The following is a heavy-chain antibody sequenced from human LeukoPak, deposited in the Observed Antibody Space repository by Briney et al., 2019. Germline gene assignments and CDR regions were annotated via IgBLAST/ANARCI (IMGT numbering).Heavy chain of an antibody. Sequence: ASVKVSCKASGYTFTGYYMHWVRQAPGQGLEWMGWINPNSGGTNYAQKFQGRVTMTRDTFISTAYMELSRLRSDDTAVYYCAIDCSSTSATPACVDYWGQGTLVTVPS. CDR1: GYTFTGYY. CDR3: AIDCSSTSATPACVDY. J-gene: IGHJ4*02. D-gene: IGHD2-2*01. V-gene: IGHV1-2*02. CDR2: INPNSGGT.